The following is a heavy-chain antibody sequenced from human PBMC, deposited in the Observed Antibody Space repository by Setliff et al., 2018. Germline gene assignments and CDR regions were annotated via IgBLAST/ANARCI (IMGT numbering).Heavy chain of an antibody. J-gene: IGHJ6*03. D-gene: IGHD4-17*01. V-gene: IGHV4-34*01. CDR2: INHSGGI. Sequence: PSETLSLTCSLELGPFTGYYWTWIRQVPGKGLEWIGGINHSGGINYNPSLKSRVTISLDQSMSQFSLKVTSVSAADTAIYYCARAVRGYYDFYYMDAWDKGATVTVSS. CDR3: ARAVRGYYDFYYMDA. CDR1: LGPFTGYY.